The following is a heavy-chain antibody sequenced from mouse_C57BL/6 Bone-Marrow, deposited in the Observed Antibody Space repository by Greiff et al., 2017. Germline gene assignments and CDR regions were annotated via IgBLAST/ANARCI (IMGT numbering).Heavy chain of an antibody. CDR2: ISSGGSYT. CDR3: ARHVYGFDY. D-gene: IGHD1-1*01. J-gene: IGHJ2*01. V-gene: IGHV5-6*02. CDR1: GFTFSSYG. Sequence: DVMLVESGGDLVKPGGSLKLSCAASGFTFSSYGMSWVRQTPDKRLEWVATISSGGSYTYYPDSVKGRFTISRDNAKNTLYLQMSSLKSEDTAMYYCARHVYGFDYWGRGTTLTVSS.